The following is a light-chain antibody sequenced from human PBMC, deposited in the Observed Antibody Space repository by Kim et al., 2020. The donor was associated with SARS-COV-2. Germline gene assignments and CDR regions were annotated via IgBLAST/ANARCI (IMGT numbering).Light chain of an antibody. Sequence: QSALTQPSSVSGSPGQSITISCTGTSSDVGRYNLVSWYQQHPGKAPKLMIYEVTMRPSGVSNRFSGSRSGNTATLTISGLQADDEADYYCSSYGGSGRGVFGGGTQLTVL. J-gene: IGLJ3*02. CDR2: EVT. CDR3: SSYGGSGRGV. V-gene: IGLV2-23*02. CDR1: SSDVGRYNL.